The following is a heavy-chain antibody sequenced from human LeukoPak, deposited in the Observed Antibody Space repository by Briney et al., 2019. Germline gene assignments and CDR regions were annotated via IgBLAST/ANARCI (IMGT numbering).Heavy chain of an antibody. D-gene: IGHD3-10*01. Sequence: GESLNISCAASGFTFSSYEMNWVRQAPGKGLEWVSYISSSGSTIYYADSVKGRFTVSRDNAKNSLYLQMNSLRAEDTAVYYCAARRITMVRGLNFDYWGQGTLVTVSS. CDR2: ISSSGSTI. J-gene: IGHJ4*02. CDR3: AARRITMVRGLNFDY. CDR1: GFTFSSYE. V-gene: IGHV3-48*03.